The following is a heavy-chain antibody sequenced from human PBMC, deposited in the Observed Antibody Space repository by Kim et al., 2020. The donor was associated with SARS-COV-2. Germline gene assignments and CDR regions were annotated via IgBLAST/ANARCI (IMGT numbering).Heavy chain of an antibody. CDR2: I. D-gene: IGHD3-10*01. J-gene: IGHJ4*02. V-gene: IGHV3-9*01. Sequence: IGYADSVKGQFTISTDNTKNSLSLKMNSLRAEDTALYYCAKFSGSYSPVDYWGQGTLVPVSS. CDR3: AKFSGSYSPVDY.